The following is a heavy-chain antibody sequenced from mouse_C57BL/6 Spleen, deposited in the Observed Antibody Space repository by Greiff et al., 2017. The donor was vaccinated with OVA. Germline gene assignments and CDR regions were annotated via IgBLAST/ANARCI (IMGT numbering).Heavy chain of an antibody. CDR1: GFSFNTYA. J-gene: IGHJ4*01. D-gene: IGHD2-4*01. CDR2: IRSKSNNYAT. Sequence: EVKLVESGGGLVQPKGSLKLSCAASGFSFNTYAMNWVRQAPGKGLEWVARIRSKSNNYATYYADSVKDRFTISRDDSESMLYLQMNNLKTEDTAMYYCVSYDSLYAMDYWGQGTSVTVSS. V-gene: IGHV10-1*01. CDR3: VSYDSLYAMDY.